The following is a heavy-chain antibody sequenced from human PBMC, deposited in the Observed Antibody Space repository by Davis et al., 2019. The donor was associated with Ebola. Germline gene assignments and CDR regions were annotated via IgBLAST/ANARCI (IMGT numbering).Heavy chain of an antibody. CDR2: TSAYNGNT. Sequence: ASVKVSCKASGYTFTSYGISWVRQAPGQGLEWMGWTSAYNGNTNYAQKLQGRVTMTTDTSTSTAYMELRSLRSDDTAVYYCARSITMVQGVSWFDPWGQGTLVTVSS. V-gene: IGHV1-18*01. CDR1: GYTFTSYG. D-gene: IGHD3-10*01. CDR3: ARSITMVQGVSWFDP. J-gene: IGHJ5*02.